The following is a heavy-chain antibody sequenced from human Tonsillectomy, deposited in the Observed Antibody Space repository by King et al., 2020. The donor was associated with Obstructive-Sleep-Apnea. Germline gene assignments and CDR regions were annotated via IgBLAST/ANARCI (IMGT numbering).Heavy chain of an antibody. J-gene: IGHJ4*02. CDR3: AKDRWNGGNWGRIYFDY. CDR1: GFTFSSYA. CDR2: ISGSGGST. V-gene: IGHV3-23*04. Sequence: VQLVESGGGLVQPGGSLRLSCAASGFTFSSYAMSWVRQAPGKGLEWVSAISGSGGSTYYADSVKGRFTISRDNSKNTLYLQMNSLRAEDTAVYYCAKDRWNGGNWGRIYFDYWGQGTLVTVSS. D-gene: IGHD4-23*01.